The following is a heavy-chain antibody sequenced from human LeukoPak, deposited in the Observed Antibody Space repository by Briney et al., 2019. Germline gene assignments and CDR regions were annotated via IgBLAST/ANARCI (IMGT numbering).Heavy chain of an antibody. D-gene: IGHD5-18*01. J-gene: IGHJ6*03. Sequence: PSETLSLTCAVYGGSFSGYYWSWIRQPPGKGLEWIGEINHSGSTNYNPSLKSRVTISVDTSKNQFSLKLSSVTAADTAVYYCARQYSYGYSYYYYMDVWGKGTTVTISS. V-gene: IGHV4-34*01. CDR2: INHSGST. CDR1: GGSFSGYY. CDR3: ARQYSYGYSYYYYMDV.